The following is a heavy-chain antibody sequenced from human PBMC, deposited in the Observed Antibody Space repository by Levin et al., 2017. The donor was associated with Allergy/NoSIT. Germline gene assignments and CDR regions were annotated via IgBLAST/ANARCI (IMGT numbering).Heavy chain of an antibody. V-gene: IGHV4-59*01. CDR3: ARRYNWNYVDYLDY. CDR2: VYHTGST. J-gene: IGHJ4*02. D-gene: IGHD1-7*01. Sequence: SQTLSLTCTVSGGSISSYYWSWIRQPPGKGLEWLGYVYHTGSTNYNPSLKSRVSMSGDTSKNQFSLKLTSVTAADTAVYYCARRYNWNYVDYLDYWGQGILVTVSS. CDR1: GGSISSYY.